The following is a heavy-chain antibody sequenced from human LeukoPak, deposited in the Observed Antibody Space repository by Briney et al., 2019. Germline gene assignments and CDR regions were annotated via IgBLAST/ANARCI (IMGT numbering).Heavy chain of an antibody. CDR2: ISSGGDA. V-gene: IGHV3-23*01. CDR3: AKAHLPDYYYDSSGYYH. Sequence: GGSLRLSCAASGYTFGNYAMSWVRQAPGTELEWVSGISSGGDAFYPDSVRGRFTISRDNSKNTVYLQMNSLRAEDTAVYYCAKAHLPDYYYDSSGYYHWGQGTLVTVSS. CDR1: GYTFGNYA. J-gene: IGHJ5*02. D-gene: IGHD3-22*01.